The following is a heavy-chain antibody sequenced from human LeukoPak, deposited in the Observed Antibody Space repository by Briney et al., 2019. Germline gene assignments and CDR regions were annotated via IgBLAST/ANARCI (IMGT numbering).Heavy chain of an antibody. J-gene: IGHJ4*02. Sequence: GGSLRLSCAASGFTFSSYAMHWVRQAPGKGLEWVSYISSSGSTIYYADAVKGRFTISSNNAKNSLYLQMNSLRAEDTAVYYCARNTDYYDSSGYDWGQGTLVTVSS. D-gene: IGHD3-22*01. CDR3: ARNTDYYDSSGYD. CDR2: ISSSGSTI. V-gene: IGHV3-48*03. CDR1: GFTFSSYA.